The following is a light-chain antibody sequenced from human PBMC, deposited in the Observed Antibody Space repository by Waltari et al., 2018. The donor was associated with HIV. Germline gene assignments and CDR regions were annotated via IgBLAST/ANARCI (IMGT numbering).Light chain of an antibody. Sequence: QSVLTQPPSASGTPGQRVTISCSGSSSNLGSNTVNWYQQLPGTAPKLLIYRTTQAPEGVRARVSGCQSGTSASLAISGLQSEDEADYYCAAWDDSLNGVVFGGGTKLTVL. V-gene: IGLV1-44*01. CDR2: RTT. CDR1: SSNLGSNT. J-gene: IGLJ2*01. CDR3: AAWDDSLNGVV.